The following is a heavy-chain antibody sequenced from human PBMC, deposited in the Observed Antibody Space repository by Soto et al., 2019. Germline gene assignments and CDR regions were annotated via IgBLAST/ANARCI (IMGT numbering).Heavy chain of an antibody. Sequence: SETLSLTCAVYGGSFSGYYWSWIRQPPGKGLEWIGEINHSGSTNYNPSLKSRVTISVDTSKNQFSLKLSSVTAADTAVYYCARGHYYDSSGYYEDYWGQGTLVTVSS. D-gene: IGHD3-22*01. J-gene: IGHJ4*02. CDR1: GGSFSGYY. CDR3: ARGHYYDSSGYYEDY. CDR2: INHSGST. V-gene: IGHV4-34*01.